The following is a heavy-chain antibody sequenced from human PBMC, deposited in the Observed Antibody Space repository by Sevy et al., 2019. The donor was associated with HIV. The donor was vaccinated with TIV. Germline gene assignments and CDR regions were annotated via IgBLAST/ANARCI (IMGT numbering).Heavy chain of an antibody. CDR2: IYYSGSTYYTNGST. CDR3: ARHLPGDSSGYYDGHFDY. Sequence: SETLSLTCSVSDGSITSSSFYWAWIRQPPGKGLEWIGTIYYSGSTYYTNGSTYYNPSLQSRVTISVDTSKNQFSLKLSSVTAADTAVYYCARHLPGDSSGYYDGHFDYWGQGTLVTVSS. V-gene: IGHV4-39*01. D-gene: IGHD3-22*01. CDR1: DGSITSSSFY. J-gene: IGHJ4*02.